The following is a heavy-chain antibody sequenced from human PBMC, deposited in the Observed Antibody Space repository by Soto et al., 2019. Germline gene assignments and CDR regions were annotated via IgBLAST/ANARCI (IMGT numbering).Heavy chain of an antibody. CDR1: GYTFTSYG. CDR3: ARRNSNYVNNWFDP. CDR2: ISAYNGNT. Sequence: GASVKVSCKASGYTFTSYGISWVRQAPGQGLEWMGWISAYNGNTNYAQKLQGRVTMTTDTSTSTAYMELRSLRSDDTAVYYCARRNSNYVNNWFDPWGQGTLVTVSS. J-gene: IGHJ5*02. D-gene: IGHD4-4*01. V-gene: IGHV1-18*01.